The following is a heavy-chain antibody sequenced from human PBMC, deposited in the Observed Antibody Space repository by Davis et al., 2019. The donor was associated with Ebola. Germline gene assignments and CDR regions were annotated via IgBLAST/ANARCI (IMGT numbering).Heavy chain of an antibody. CDR3: AREGPYSSSWYFDY. V-gene: IGHV3-33*08. Sequence: GESLKISCAASGFTFSSYGMHWVRQAPGKGLEWVAVIWSDGSNKYYADSVKGRFTISRDNSKNTLYLQMNSLRAEDTAVYYCAREGPYSSSWYFDYWGQGTLVTVSS. CDR1: GFTFSSYG. CDR2: IWSDGSNK. J-gene: IGHJ4*02. D-gene: IGHD6-13*01.